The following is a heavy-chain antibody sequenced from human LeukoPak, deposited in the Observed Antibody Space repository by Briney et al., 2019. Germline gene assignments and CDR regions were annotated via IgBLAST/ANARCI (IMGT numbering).Heavy chain of an antibody. CDR2: IYSSGST. CDR1: GFTVSSNY. CDR3: ARMYSSGWYALDY. D-gene: IGHD6-19*01. V-gene: IGHV3-53*01. Sequence: GGSLRLSCAASGFTVSSNYMSWVRQAPGKGLEWVSVIYSSGSTYYADSVKGQFTISRDNSKNTLYLQMNSLRAEDTAVYYCARMYSSGWYALDYWGQGTLVTVSS. J-gene: IGHJ4*02.